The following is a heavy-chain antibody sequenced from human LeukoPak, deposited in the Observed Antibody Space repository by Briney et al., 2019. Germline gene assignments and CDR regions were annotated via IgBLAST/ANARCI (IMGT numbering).Heavy chain of an antibody. Sequence: SETLSLTCTVSGGSISSYYWSWLRQPAGRGLEWIGRVYISDSGSTNYNPSLKSRVTMSVDTSKNQFSLKLSSVTAADTAVYYRASGSGWQVDYWGQGILVTVSS. CDR1: GGSISSYY. CDR2: VYISDSGST. V-gene: IGHV4-4*07. D-gene: IGHD6-19*01. J-gene: IGHJ4*02. CDR3: ASGSGWQVDY.